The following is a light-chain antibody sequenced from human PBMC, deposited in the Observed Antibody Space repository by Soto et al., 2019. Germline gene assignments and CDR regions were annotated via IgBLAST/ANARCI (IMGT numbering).Light chain of an antibody. V-gene: IGKV3-20*01. Sequence: EVVLTQSPDTLSLSPGDRATLSCRASQSIRSERLAWYQQKPGQAPRLLIYGASSRATGIPDRFSGSGSGTDFTLTISRLETEDFAVYYCQQYGSSPKTFGQGTKVDIK. CDR1: QSIRSER. J-gene: IGKJ1*01. CDR2: GAS. CDR3: QQYGSSPKT.